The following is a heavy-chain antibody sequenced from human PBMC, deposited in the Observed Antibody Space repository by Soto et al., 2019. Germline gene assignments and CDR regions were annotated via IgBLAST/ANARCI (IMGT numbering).Heavy chain of an antibody. CDR1: GGTFSSYA. CDR2: IIPIFGTA. D-gene: IGHD3-3*01. V-gene: IGHV1-69*13. Sequence: SVKVSCKASGGTFSSYAISWVRQAPGQGLEWMGGIIPIFGTANYAQKFQGRVTITADESTSTAYMELSSLRSEDTAVYYCVSISYYDFWSGPWGRFDIWGQGTMVTVSS. CDR3: VSISYYDFWSGPWGRFDI. J-gene: IGHJ3*02.